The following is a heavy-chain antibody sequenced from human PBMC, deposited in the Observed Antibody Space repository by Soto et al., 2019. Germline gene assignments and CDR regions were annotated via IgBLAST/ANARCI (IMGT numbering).Heavy chain of an antibody. V-gene: IGHV1-69*13. D-gene: IGHD1-26*01. CDR3: ARGVYSGSYCVDY. J-gene: IGHJ4*02. Sequence: SVKVSCKASGGTFSSYAISWVRQAPGQGLEWMGGIIPIFGTANYAQKFQGRVTITADESTSTAYMELSSLRSEDTAVYYCARGVYSGSYCVDYWGQGTLVTVSS. CDR2: IIPIFGTA. CDR1: GGTFSSYA.